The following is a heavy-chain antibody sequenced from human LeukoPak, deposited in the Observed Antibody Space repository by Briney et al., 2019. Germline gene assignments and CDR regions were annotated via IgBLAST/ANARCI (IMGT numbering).Heavy chain of an antibody. Sequence: GESLKISCNSSGYIYTSYWIGWVRQMPGKGLEWMGIIYPGDSDTRFSPSFQGQVTISADKSISTAYLQWSSLKASDTAMYYCARYPGEVGSSWSGYNWFDPWGQGTLVTVSS. J-gene: IGHJ5*02. CDR1: GYIYTSYW. CDR3: ARYPGEVGSSWSGYNWFDP. D-gene: IGHD6-13*01. V-gene: IGHV5-51*01. CDR2: IYPGDSDT.